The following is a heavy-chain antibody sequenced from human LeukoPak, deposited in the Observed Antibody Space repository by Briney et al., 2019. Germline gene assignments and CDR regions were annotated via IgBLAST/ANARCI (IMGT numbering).Heavy chain of an antibody. CDR3: ARNSYGNPYYFDY. D-gene: IGHD5-18*01. CDR1: GGSISSYY. Sequence: PSETLSLTCTVSGGSISSYYWGWIRQPPGKGLEWIGSIYHSGSTYYNPSLKSRVTISVDTSKNQFSLKLSSVTAADTAVYYCARNSYGNPYYFDYWGQGILVTVSS. J-gene: IGHJ4*02. CDR2: IYHSGST. V-gene: IGHV4-38-2*02.